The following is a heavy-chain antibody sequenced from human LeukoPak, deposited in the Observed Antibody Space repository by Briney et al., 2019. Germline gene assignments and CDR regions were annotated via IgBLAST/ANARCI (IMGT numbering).Heavy chain of an antibody. V-gene: IGHV3-21*01. CDR2: ISSSSSYI. CDR1: GFTFSSYS. CDR3: ARSSSPVNPADY. Sequence: PGGSLRLSCAASGFTFSSYSMNWVRQAPGKGLEWVSSISSSSSYIYYADSVKGRFTISRDNAKNSLYLQMNSLRAEDTAVYYCARSSSPVNPADYWGQGTLVTVSS. J-gene: IGHJ4*02. D-gene: IGHD1-14*01.